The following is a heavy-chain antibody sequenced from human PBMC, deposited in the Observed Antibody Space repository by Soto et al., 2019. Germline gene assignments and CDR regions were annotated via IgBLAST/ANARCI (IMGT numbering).Heavy chain of an antibody. Sequence: EVQLLESGGGSVQPGGSLMLSCAASGFTFDSYSLSWVRQAPGKGLEWVSGISGTGQTTHYGDSVKGRFIISRDNFRNTLYLQMNSLRAEYTAVYFCAKSRGDSCNTYFFDYWGRGALVTVSS. CDR1: GFTFDSYS. D-gene: IGHD2-21*01. V-gene: IGHV3-23*01. CDR2: ISGTGQTT. J-gene: IGHJ4*02. CDR3: AKSRGDSCNTYFFDY.